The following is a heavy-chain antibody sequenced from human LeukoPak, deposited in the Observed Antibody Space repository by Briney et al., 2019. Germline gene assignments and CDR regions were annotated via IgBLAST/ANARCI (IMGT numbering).Heavy chain of an antibody. CDR3: ARYQKIQLSLIGY. CDR2: INSSGSTI. V-gene: IGHV3-11*01. D-gene: IGHD5-18*01. Sequence: PGGSLRLSCAASGFTFSDYYMTWIRQAPGKGLEWVSYINSSGSTIYYADSVKGRFTISRDNAKNSLYLQMNSLRAEDTAVYYCARYQKIQLSLIGYWGQGTLVTVSS. CDR1: GFTFSDYY. J-gene: IGHJ4*02.